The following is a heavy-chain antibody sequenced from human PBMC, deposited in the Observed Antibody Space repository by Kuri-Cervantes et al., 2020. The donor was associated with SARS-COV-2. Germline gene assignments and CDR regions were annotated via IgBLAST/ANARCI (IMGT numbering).Heavy chain of an antibody. CDR2: INHSGST. D-gene: IGHD1-1*01. J-gene: IGHJ4*02. CDR3: ARALYNWNYDY. V-gene: IGHV4-34*01. CDR1: GGSFSGYY. Sequence: SQTLSLTCAVYGGSFSGYYWSWIRQPPGKGLEWIGEINHSGSTNYNPSLKSRVTISVDTSKNQFSLKLSSVTAADTAVYYCARALYNWNYDYRGQGTLVTVSS.